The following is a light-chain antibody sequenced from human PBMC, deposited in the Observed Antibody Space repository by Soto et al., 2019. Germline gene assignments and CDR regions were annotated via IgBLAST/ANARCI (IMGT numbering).Light chain of an antibody. CDR2: KAS. CDR3: QQYNSYSPLT. J-gene: IGKJ4*01. CDR1: QSISSW. V-gene: IGKV1-5*03. Sequence: DIQMTQSPSSLCASVGDRVTIACRASQSISSWLAWYQQKPGKAPKLLIYKASSLESGVPSRFSGSGSGTEFTLTISSLQPDDFATYYCQQYNSYSPLTFGGGTKVDI.